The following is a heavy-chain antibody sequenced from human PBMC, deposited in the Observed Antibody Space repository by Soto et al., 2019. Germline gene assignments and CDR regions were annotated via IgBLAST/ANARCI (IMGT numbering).Heavy chain of an antibody. CDR3: ARDNLYDFWSGSSTWFDP. V-gene: IGHV4-59*01. CDR1: GGSISSYY. D-gene: IGHD3-3*01. CDR2: IYYSGST. J-gene: IGHJ5*02. Sequence: NPSETLSLTCTVSGGSISSYYWSWIRQPPGKGLEWIGYIYYSGSTNYNPSLKSRVTISVDTSKNQFSLKLSSVTAADTAVYYCARDNLYDFWSGSSTWFDPWGQGTLVTVSS.